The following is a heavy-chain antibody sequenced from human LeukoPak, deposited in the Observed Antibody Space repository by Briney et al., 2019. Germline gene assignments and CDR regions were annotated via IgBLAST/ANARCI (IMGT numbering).Heavy chain of an antibody. V-gene: IGHV3-74*01. D-gene: IGHD1-14*01. CDR2: INADGSTA. J-gene: IGHJ3*01. Sequence: PGGSLRLSCAASGFTFGNSWVHWVRQVPGKGLVWVSLINADGSTATYADSVKGRFTISRDNARNTLSLQINSLTIEDTAVYYCVVVVEPPDSDGFDVWGQGTMITVSS. CDR1: GFTFGNSW. CDR3: VVVVEPPDSDGFDV.